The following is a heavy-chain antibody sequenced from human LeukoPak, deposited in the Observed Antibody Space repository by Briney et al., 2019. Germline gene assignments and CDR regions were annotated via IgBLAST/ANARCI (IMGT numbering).Heavy chain of an antibody. CDR2: ISYDGSNK. Sequence: GGSLRLSCAASGFTFSSYAMHWVRQAPGKGLEWVAVISYDGSNKNYADSVKGRFTISRDNSKNTLYLQMNSLRAEDTAVYYCARGGIQLWTQYYFDYWGQGTLVTVSS. D-gene: IGHD5-18*01. V-gene: IGHV3-30*01. J-gene: IGHJ4*02. CDR3: ARGGIQLWTQYYFDY. CDR1: GFTFSSYA.